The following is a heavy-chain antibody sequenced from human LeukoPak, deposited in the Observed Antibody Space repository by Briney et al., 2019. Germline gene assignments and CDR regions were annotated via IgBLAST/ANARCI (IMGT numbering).Heavy chain of an antibody. V-gene: IGHV4-59*01. CDR3: VRDSYNYGSGSSDY. Sequence: PSETLSLTCIVSRGSISKYYWSWIRQSPGKGLEWIGYISYSGSTKYNPSFKSRVTMSVDTSKNQFSLKVTSVTAADTAVYYCVRDSYNYGSGSSDYWGQGTLVIVSS. CDR2: ISYSGST. D-gene: IGHD5-18*01. CDR1: RGSISKYY. J-gene: IGHJ4*02.